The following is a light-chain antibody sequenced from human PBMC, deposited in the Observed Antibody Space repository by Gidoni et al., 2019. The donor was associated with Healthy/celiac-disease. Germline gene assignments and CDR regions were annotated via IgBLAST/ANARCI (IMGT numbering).Light chain of an antibody. Sequence: QSALTQPASVSGSPGQSLTISCPGNSSDVGGYNSVSWYQQPPCKAPKLMIYEVSNRPSGVSNRFSGSKSGNTASLTISGLQAEDEADYYCSSYTSSSTGVFGTGTKVTVL. CDR1: SSDVGGYNS. V-gene: IGLV2-14*01. CDR2: EVS. CDR3: SSYTSSSTGV. J-gene: IGLJ1*01.